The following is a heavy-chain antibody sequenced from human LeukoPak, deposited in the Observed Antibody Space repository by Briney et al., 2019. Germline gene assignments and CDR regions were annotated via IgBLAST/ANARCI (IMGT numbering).Heavy chain of an antibody. V-gene: IGHV3-21*01. CDR2: IGSSSSIK. Sequence: GGSLRLSCAASGFTFSSYSMNWVRQAPGKGLEWVSYIGSSSSIKYYADSVKGRFTISRDNAKNSQYLQMNSLRAEDTAVYYCARDRYRIAAAGTPGWFDPWGQGTLVTVSS. CDR3: ARDRYRIAAAGTPGWFDP. J-gene: IGHJ5*02. CDR1: GFTFSSYS. D-gene: IGHD6-13*01.